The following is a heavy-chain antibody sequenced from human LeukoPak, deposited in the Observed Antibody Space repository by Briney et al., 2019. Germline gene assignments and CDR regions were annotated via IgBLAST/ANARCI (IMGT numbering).Heavy chain of an antibody. D-gene: IGHD1-20*01. Sequence: PGGSLRLSCAASGFTFSSFAMSWVRQAPGKGLEWVSGISDSGDSTDYADSVKGRFTISRDNPKNRLFLQMNSLRAEDTAVYYCARRIIGTSPDYWDQGTLVTVSP. CDR1: GFTFSSFA. J-gene: IGHJ4*02. CDR3: ARRIIGTSPDY. V-gene: IGHV3-23*01. CDR2: ISDSGDST.